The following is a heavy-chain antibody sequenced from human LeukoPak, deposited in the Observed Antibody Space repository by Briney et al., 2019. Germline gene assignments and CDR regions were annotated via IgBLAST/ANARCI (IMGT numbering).Heavy chain of an antibody. Sequence: GGSLRLSCTASGFTFGDYAMSWFRQAPGKGLEWVGFIRSKAYGWTTEYAASVKGRFTISRDDSKSIAYLQMNSLKTEDTAVYYCTRAPIVVVVAATGGDAFDIWGQGTMVTVSS. CDR1: GFTFGDYA. V-gene: IGHV3-49*03. D-gene: IGHD2-15*01. CDR3: TRAPIVVVVAATGGDAFDI. J-gene: IGHJ3*02. CDR2: IRSKAYGWTT.